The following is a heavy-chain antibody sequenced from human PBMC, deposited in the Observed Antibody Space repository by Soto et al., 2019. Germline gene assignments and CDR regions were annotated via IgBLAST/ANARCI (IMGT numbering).Heavy chain of an antibody. CDR1: GGSISSSNW. CDR3: ASLPATSDFDY. CDR2: IYHSGRT. V-gene: IGHV4-4*02. D-gene: IGHD2-2*01. J-gene: IGHJ4*02. Sequence: QVQLQESGPGLVKPSGTLSLTCAGSGGSISSSNWWSWVRQPPGKGLEWIGEIYHSGRTNYNPSLKSRVTISVDTSKNQFSLNLSSVTAAETAGYYCASLPATSDFDYWGQGTLVTVSS.